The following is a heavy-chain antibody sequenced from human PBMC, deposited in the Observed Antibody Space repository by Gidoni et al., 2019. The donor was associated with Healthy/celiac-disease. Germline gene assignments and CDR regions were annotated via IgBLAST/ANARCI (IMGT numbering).Heavy chain of an antibody. V-gene: IGHV3-30-3*01. D-gene: IGHD3-10*01. CDR1: GFTFSSYA. CDR2: ISYDGSNK. J-gene: IGHJ4*02. Sequence: QVQLVESGGGVVQPGRSLRLSCAASGFTFSSYAMHWVRQAPGKGLEGVAVISYDGSNKYYADSVKGRFTISRENSKNTLYLQMNSLRAEDTAVYYCAGDRWGGGYYTVTRPPLFDYWGQGTLVTVSS. CDR3: AGDRWGGGYYTVTRPPLFDY.